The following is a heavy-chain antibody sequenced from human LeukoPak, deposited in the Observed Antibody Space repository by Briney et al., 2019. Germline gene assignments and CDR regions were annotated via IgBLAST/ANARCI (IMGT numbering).Heavy chain of an antibody. CDR3: ASYNYYDSSAYSDL. CDR2: IIPIFGTA. CDR1: GGTFSSYA. V-gene: IGHV1-69*13. J-gene: IGHJ2*01. D-gene: IGHD3-22*01. Sequence: GASVKVSCKASGGTFSSYAISWVRQAPGQGLEWMGGIIPIFGTANYAQKFQGRVTITADESTSTAYMELSSLRSEDTAVYYCASYNYYDSSAYSDLWGRGTLVTVPS.